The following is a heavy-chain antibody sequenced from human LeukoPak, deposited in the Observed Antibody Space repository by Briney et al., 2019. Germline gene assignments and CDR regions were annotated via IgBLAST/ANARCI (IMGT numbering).Heavy chain of an antibody. D-gene: IGHD3-10*01. Sequence: GGSLRLSCAASGFTFSSYAMSWVRQAPGKGLEWVSAIGGSGGSTYYADSVKGRFTISRDNSKNTLYLQMNSLRAEDTAVYYCAHGRFGGYYGMDVWGQGTTVTVSS. V-gene: IGHV3-23*01. CDR2: IGGSGGST. J-gene: IGHJ6*02. CDR3: AHGRFGGYYGMDV. CDR1: GFTFSSYA.